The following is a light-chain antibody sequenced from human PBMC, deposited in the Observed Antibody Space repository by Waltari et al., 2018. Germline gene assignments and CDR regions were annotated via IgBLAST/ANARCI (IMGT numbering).Light chain of an antibody. V-gene: IGLV3-25*03. CDR3: HSADFSGNFRV. CDR2: QDT. Sequence: YELTQSPSISVSPGQTARITCSGDALPKQYSYWYQQRPGQAPSLMIYQDTERPSGIPERFSGSSSGTTVTLTISDVQAEDEGDYYCHSADFSGNFRVFGGGTRLTV. J-gene: IGLJ2*01. CDR1: ALPKQY.